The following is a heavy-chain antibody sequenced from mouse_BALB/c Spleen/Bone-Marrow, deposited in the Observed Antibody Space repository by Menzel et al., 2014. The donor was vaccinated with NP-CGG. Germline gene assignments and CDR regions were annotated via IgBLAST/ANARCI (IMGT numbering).Heavy chain of an antibody. CDR1: GFTFSDYY. J-gene: IGHJ3*01. CDR2: ISDGGSYT. Sequence: EVKLVESGGGLVKPGGSLKLSCAASGFTFSDYYMYWVRQTPEKRLEWVATISDGGSYTYYPDSVKGRFTISRDNAKNNLYLQMSSLKSEDTAMYYCAREDDEGSWFAYWGQGTLVTVSA. D-gene: IGHD2-12*01. V-gene: IGHV5-4*02. CDR3: AREDDEGSWFAY.